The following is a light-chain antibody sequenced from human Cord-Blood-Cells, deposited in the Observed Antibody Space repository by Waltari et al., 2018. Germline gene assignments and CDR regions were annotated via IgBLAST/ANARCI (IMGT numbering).Light chain of an antibody. V-gene: IGKV1D-8*01. J-gene: IGKJ1*01. Sequence: MWMTQSTSLLTASTGDRVSISCRIRQGISSYLAWYQQKPRKAPELLIYAAYTLQSGVPSKVSGSGAGTDFTLTISCLQSVDFATYYCQQYYSFPWTFGQGTKVEIK. CDR2: AAY. CDR3: QQYYSFPWT. CDR1: QGISSY.